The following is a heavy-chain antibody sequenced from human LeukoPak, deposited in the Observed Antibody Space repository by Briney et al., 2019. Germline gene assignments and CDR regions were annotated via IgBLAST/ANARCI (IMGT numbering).Heavy chain of an antibody. CDR3: TTKITMIDY. V-gene: IGHV4-34*01. J-gene: IGHJ4*02. Sequence: PSETLSLTCAVYGGSFSGYYWSWIRQPPGKGLEWIGEINHSGSTNYNPSLKSRVTISVDTSKNQFSLKLSSVTAADTAVYYCTTKITMIDYWGQGTLVTVSS. D-gene: IGHD3-22*01. CDR1: GGSFSGYY. CDR2: INHSGST.